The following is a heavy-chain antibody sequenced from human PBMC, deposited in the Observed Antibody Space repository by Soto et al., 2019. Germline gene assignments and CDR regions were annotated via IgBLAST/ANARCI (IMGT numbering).Heavy chain of an antibody. V-gene: IGHV4-61*01. D-gene: IGHD6-6*01. CDR2: IYYTGGT. CDR1: GGSVNSDTFY. J-gene: IGHJ4*02. Sequence: QVHLQESGPGQVKPSETLSLICTVSGGSVNSDTFYWSWIRQPPGRGLEWIGYIYYTGGTNYNPSLKSRVTISIDTSRNQFSLKLSSVTAADTAVYYCAREFSNSPEAFDSWGQGSLVTVSS. CDR3: AREFSNSPEAFDS.